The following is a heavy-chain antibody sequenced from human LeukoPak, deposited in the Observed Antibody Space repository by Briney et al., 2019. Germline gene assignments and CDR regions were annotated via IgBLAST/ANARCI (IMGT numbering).Heavy chain of an antibody. CDR2: ISAYNGNT. CDR1: GYTFTSYG. Sequence: GASVKVSCKASGYTFTSYGISWVRQAPGQGLEWMGWISAYNGNTNYAQKLQGRATMTTDTSTSTAYMELRGLRSDDTAVYYCAGGEGLDGYNQNYYFDCWGQGTLVTVSS. CDR3: AGGEGLDGYNQNYYFDC. D-gene: IGHD5-24*01. V-gene: IGHV1-18*01. J-gene: IGHJ4*02.